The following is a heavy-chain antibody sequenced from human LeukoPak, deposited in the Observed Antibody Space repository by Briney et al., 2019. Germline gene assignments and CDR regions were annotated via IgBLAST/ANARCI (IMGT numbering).Heavy chain of an antibody. D-gene: IGHD6-13*01. CDR3: ARDHGDLGYSSSWQWDY. CDR2: ISSSSSTI. V-gene: IGHV3-48*01. CDR1: GFTFSSYS. Sequence: GGSLRLSCAASGFTFSSYSMNWVRQAPGKGLEWVSYISSSSSTIYYADSVKGRFTISRDNAKNSLYLQMNSLRAEDTAVYYCARDHGDLGYSSSWQWDYWGQGTLVTVSS. J-gene: IGHJ4*02.